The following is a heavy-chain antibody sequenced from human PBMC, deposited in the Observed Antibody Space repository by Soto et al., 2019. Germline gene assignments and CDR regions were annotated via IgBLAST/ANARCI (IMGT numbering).Heavy chain of an antibody. J-gene: IGHJ5*02. CDR1: GDSVSSNSAA. V-gene: IGHV6-1*01. Sequence: SQTLSLTCAISGDSVSSNSAAWNWIRQSPSRGLEWLGRTYYRSKWYNDYAVSVKSRITINPDTSKNQFSLQLNSVTPEDTAVYYCARDLSTYSSSWSRNWFDPWGQGTQVTVSS. CDR2: TYYRSKWYN. D-gene: IGHD6-13*01. CDR3: ARDLSTYSSSWSRNWFDP.